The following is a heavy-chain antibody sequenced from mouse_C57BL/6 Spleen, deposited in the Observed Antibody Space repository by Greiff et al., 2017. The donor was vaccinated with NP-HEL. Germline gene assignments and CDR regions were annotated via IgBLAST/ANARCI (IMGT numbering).Heavy chain of an antibody. V-gene: IGHV1-64*01. Sequence: QVQLQQSGAELVKPGASVKLSCKASGYTFTSYWMHWVKQRPGQGLEWIGMIHPNSGSTNYNEKFKSKATLTVDKSSSTAYMQLSSLTSEDSAVYYCASCGSSRAWFAYWGQGTLVTVSA. CDR2: IHPNSGST. CDR1: GYTFTSYW. D-gene: IGHD1-1*01. CDR3: ASCGSSRAWFAY. J-gene: IGHJ3*01.